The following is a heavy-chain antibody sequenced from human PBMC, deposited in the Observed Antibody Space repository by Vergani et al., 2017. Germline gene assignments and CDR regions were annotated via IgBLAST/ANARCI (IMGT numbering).Heavy chain of an antibody. CDR2: ISGSGGST. CDR1: GFTFSSYA. V-gene: IGHV3-23*01. D-gene: IGHD3-3*01. J-gene: IGHJ6*02. CDR3: AKDGGKGGMTIFGVVSYYGMDV. Sequence: EVQLLESGGGLVQPGGSLRLSCAASGFTFSSYAMSWVRQAPGKGLEWVSAISGSGGSTYYADSVKGRFTISRDNSKNTLYLQMNSLRAEDTDVYYCAKDGGKGGMTIFGVVSYYGMDVWGQGTTVTVSS.